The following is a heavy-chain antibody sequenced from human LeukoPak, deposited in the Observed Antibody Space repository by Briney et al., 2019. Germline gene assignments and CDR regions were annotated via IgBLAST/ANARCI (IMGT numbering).Heavy chain of an antibody. CDR3: ARDYADYVGYFFFDY. CDR2: VSPSGDTT. Sequence: PGGSLRLSCAASGFTFSSWAMSWVRQAPGKGLEWVSAVSPSGDTTYYADSVKGRFTISRDNSKNTLYLQMNSLRAEDTAVYYCARDYADYVGYFFFDYWGQGTLVTVSS. D-gene: IGHD4-17*01. V-gene: IGHV3-23*01. CDR1: GFTFSSWA. J-gene: IGHJ4*02.